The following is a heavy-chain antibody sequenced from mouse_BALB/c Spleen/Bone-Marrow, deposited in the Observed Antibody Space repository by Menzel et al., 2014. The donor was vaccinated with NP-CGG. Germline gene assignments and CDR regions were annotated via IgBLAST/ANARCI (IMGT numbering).Heavy chain of an antibody. CDR3: ARSGLGPPFDY. V-gene: IGHV14-3*02. CDR2: IDPANGNT. J-gene: IGHJ2*01. Sequence: EVQLQESGAELVKPGASVKLSCTASGFNIKDTYMHWVRQRPEQGLEWIGRIDPANGNTKYDPKFQGKATITADTSSNTAYLQLSSLTSEDTAVYYCARSGLGPPFDYWGQGTTLTVSS. CDR1: GFNIKDTY. D-gene: IGHD4-1*01.